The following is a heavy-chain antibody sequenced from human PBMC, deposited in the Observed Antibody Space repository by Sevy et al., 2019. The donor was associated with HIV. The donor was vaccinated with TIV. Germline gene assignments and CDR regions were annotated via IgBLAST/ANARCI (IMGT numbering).Heavy chain of an antibody. J-gene: IGHJ4*02. Sequence: ASVKVSCKASGYPFSSYGISWVRQAPGQGLEWMGWISADSGNSNYAQNLQGRVTMTTDTSTSTAHMELRSLRFDDTAVYYCARDLGGYGGNSIDYWGQGTLVTVSS. CDR3: ARDLGGYGGNSIDY. V-gene: IGHV1-18*01. D-gene: IGHD2-21*02. CDR2: ISADSGNS. CDR1: GYPFSSYG.